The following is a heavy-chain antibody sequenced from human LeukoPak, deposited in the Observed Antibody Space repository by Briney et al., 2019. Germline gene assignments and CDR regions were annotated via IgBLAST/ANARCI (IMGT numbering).Heavy chain of an antibody. V-gene: IGHV3-33*03. Sequence: GGPLRLSCAASGFTFSSYGMHWVRQAPGKGLEWVAVIWYDGSNKYYADSVKGRFTISRDNAKNTLYLQMNSLRADDTAVYYCAKGGATVIDYWGQGTLVTVSS. J-gene: IGHJ4*02. CDR2: IWYDGSNK. D-gene: IGHD4-17*01. CDR3: AKGGATVIDY. CDR1: GFTFSSYG.